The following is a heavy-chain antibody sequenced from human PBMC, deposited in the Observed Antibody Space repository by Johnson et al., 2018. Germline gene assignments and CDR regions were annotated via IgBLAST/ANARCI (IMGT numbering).Heavy chain of an antibody. D-gene: IGHD3-3*01. Sequence: VQLVESGGGLVQPGGSLRLSCAASGFTVNSNYMSWVRQAPGKGLEWVSVIYSGGSTYYADSVKGRFTLSRDTSKNTLYLKMNSLKAEDTAVYYCASLYYDFWSGYYRGNAFDTWGQGTMVTVCS. V-gene: IGHV3-66*02. CDR1: GFTVNSNY. CDR3: ASLYYDFWSGYYRGNAFDT. J-gene: IGHJ3*02. CDR2: IYSGGST.